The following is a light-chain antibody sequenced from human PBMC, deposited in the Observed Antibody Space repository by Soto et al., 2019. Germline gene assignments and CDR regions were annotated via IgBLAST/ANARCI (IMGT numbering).Light chain of an antibody. CDR2: GAS. CDR3: QQYGSLSLVFA. CDR1: QTVTSNR. Sequence: EMVLTQSPGTLSLSPGERATLSCRASQTVTSNRLAWYQQKPGQAPRLLIYGASRRATGIPDRFSGSGSGTDFTLTNSRLEPEDFAVYYRQQYGSLSLVFAFGPGTTVDSK. V-gene: IGKV3-20*01. J-gene: IGKJ3*01.